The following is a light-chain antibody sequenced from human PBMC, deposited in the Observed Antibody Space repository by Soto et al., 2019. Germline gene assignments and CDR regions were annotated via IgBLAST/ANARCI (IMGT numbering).Light chain of an antibody. V-gene: IGKV1-5*03. Sequence: DIQMTQSPSTLSASVGDRVTITCRASRSISSWLAWYQQKPGKAPKLLIYKASSLESGVPSRFSGSGSGTEFTLTISSLQPDDFATYYCQQYNSYSWTFGQGTKVAIK. CDR1: RSISSW. J-gene: IGKJ1*01. CDR3: QQYNSYSWT. CDR2: KAS.